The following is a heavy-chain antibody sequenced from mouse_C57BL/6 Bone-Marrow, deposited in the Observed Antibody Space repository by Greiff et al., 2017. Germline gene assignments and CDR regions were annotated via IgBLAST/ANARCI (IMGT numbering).Heavy chain of an antibody. J-gene: IGHJ3*01. Sequence: QVQLQQPGAELVKPGASVKLSCKASGYTFTSYWMHWVKQRPGQGLEWIGMIHPTNGSTNYNQKFKGKATLTVDKSSSTAYMQLSSLTSEDAAVFYCARTAFAYWGQGTLVTVSA. CDR1: GYTFTSYW. CDR2: IHPTNGST. V-gene: IGHV1-64*01. CDR3: ARTAFAY.